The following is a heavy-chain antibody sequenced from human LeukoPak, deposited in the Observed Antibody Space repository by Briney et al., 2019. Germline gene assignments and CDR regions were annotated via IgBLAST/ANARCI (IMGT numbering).Heavy chain of an antibody. CDR1: GFTFSSYS. CDR3: AKGGYFSYDM. Sequence: GGSLRLSCAASGFTFSSYSMNWVRQAPGKGLEWVSYISSSSSTIYYADSVKGRFTISRDDSKNTLYLQMHSLRAEDTAIYFCAKGGYFSYDMWGQGTKVTVSP. V-gene: IGHV3-48*01. D-gene: IGHD5-18*01. J-gene: IGHJ3*02. CDR2: ISSSSSTI.